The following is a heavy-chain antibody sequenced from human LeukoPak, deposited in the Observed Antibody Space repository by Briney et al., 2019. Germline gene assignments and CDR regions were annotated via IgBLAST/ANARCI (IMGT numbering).Heavy chain of an antibody. Sequence: PGGSLRLSCAASGFTFSGSAMHWVRQASGKGLEGVGRIRSKANSYATAYAASVKGRFTISRDDSKNTAYLQMNSLKTEDTAVYYGRSVGYPPYYYYCMDVWGKGTTVTVSS. CDR3: RSVGYPPYYYYCMDV. V-gene: IGHV3-73*01. D-gene: IGHD3-16*02. CDR2: IRSKANSYAT. J-gene: IGHJ6*03. CDR1: GFTFSGSA.